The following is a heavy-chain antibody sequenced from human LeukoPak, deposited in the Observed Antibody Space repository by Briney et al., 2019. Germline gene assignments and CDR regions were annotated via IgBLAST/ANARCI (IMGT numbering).Heavy chain of an antibody. J-gene: IGHJ4*02. CDR3: ARAGAARPTRVDY. CDR2: IYYSGST. V-gene: IGHV4-59*01. CDR1: GGSISSYY. D-gene: IGHD6-6*01. Sequence: SETLSLTCTVSGGSISSYYWSWIRQPPGKGLEWIGYIYYSGSTNYNPSPKSRVTISVDTSKNQFSLKLSSVTAADTAVYYCARAGAARPTRVDYWGQGTLVTVSS.